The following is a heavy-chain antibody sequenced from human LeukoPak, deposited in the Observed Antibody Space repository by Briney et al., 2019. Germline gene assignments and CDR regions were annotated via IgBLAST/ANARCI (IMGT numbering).Heavy chain of an antibody. Sequence: GGSLRLSCAASGFTFDDYGMSWVRQAPGKGLEWVAVISYVGSNKYYADSVKGRFTISRDNSKNTLYLQMNSLRAEDTAVYYCARDAAAGAGVFDYWGQGTLVAVSS. CDR3: ARDAAAGAGVFDY. D-gene: IGHD6-13*01. J-gene: IGHJ4*02. CDR1: GFTFDDYG. V-gene: IGHV3-30*03. CDR2: ISYVGSNK.